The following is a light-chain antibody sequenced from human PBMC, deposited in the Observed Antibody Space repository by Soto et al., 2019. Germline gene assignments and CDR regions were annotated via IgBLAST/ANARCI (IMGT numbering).Light chain of an antibody. CDR1: QSVAAY. CDR3: QQRSNWPGIT. CDR2: DAS. Sequence: EVVLTQSPATLSLSPGERATLSCRASQSVAAYLAWFQQKPGQAPRLLIYDASNRATGIPARFSASGSGTDFTLTISTLEPEDFAVYYCQQRSNWPGITFGQGTRLEIK. J-gene: IGKJ5*01. V-gene: IGKV3-11*01.